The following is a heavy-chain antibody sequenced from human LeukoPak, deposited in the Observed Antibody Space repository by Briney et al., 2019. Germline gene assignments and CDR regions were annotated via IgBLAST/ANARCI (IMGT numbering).Heavy chain of an antibody. CDR3: AREPIYGLNFDY. Sequence: QAGGSLRLSCAASGFTFSSYWMSWVRLAPGKGLEWVANIKQDGSEKYYVESVKGRFTISRDNAKNSLYLQMNSLRAEDTAVYFCAREPIYGLNFDYWGQGTLVTVSS. J-gene: IGHJ4*02. V-gene: IGHV3-7*04. D-gene: IGHD2/OR15-2a*01. CDR1: GFTFSSYW. CDR2: IKQDGSEK.